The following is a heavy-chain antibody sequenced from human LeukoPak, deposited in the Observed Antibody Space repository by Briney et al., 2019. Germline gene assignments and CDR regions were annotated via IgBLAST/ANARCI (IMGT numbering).Heavy chain of an antibody. Sequence: PGGSLRLSCAASGFTFSSYWMHWVRQAPGKGLVWVSRINSDGSSTSYADSVKGRFTISRDNPKNTLYLQMNSLRGEDTAVYYCARDSARRDGYNFDYWGQGTLVTVSS. J-gene: IGHJ4*02. D-gene: IGHD5-24*01. CDR3: ARDSARRDGYNFDY. CDR2: INSDGSST. CDR1: GFTFSSYW. V-gene: IGHV3-74*01.